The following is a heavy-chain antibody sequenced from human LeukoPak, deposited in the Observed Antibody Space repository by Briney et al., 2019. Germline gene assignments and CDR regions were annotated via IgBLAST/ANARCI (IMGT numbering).Heavy chain of an antibody. Sequence: SETLSLTCAVYGGSFSGYYWSWIRQPPGKGLEWIGEINHSGSTNYNPSLKSRVTISVDTSKNQFSLKLSSVTAADTAVYYCARGPAARPRKFDYWGQGTLVTVSS. CDR1: GGSFSGYY. J-gene: IGHJ4*02. V-gene: IGHV4-34*01. D-gene: IGHD6-6*01. CDR2: INHSGST. CDR3: ARGPAARPRKFDY.